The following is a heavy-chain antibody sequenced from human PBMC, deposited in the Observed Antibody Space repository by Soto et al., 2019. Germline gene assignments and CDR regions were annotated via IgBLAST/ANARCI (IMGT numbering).Heavy chain of an antibody. Sequence: QVQLQQWGAGLLKPSETLSLTCAVYGGSFSGYYWSWIRQPPGKGLEWIGEINHSGSTNYNPSLKSRVTISVDTSKNQFSLKLSSVTAADTAVYYCLGSSWYNWFDPWGQGTLVTVSS. CDR3: LGSSWYNWFDP. CDR1: GGSFSGYY. D-gene: IGHD6-13*01. J-gene: IGHJ5*02. CDR2: INHSGST. V-gene: IGHV4-34*01.